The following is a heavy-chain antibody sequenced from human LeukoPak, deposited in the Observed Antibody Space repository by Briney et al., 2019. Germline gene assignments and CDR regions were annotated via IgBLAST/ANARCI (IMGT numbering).Heavy chain of an antibody. CDR3: ARVSGITMIVVVNSDAFDI. Sequence: SGTLSLTCAVSGGSISSSNWWSWVRQPPGRGLEWIGEIYHSGSTNYNPSLKSRVTISVDKSKNQFSLKLSSVTAADTAVYYCARVSGITMIVVVNSDAFDIWGQGTMVTVSS. V-gene: IGHV4-4*02. J-gene: IGHJ3*02. CDR2: IYHSGST. CDR1: GGSISSSNW. D-gene: IGHD3-22*01.